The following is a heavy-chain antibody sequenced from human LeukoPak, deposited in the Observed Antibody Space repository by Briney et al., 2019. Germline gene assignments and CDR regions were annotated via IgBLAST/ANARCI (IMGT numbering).Heavy chain of an antibody. V-gene: IGHV1-2*02. J-gene: IGHJ4*02. CDR2: INPHNGGA. D-gene: IGHD4-17*01. Sequence: GASVKVSCTASEDSFTGYYVHWVRQAPGQGPAWMGWINPHNGGAKYADRLQGRVTMTRDTSIGTAYMELSRLRSDDTAVYYCARGGAGSAYYGWDFFRFDYWGQGTLVTVSS. CDR3: ARGGAGSAYYGWDFFRFDY. CDR1: EDSFTGYY.